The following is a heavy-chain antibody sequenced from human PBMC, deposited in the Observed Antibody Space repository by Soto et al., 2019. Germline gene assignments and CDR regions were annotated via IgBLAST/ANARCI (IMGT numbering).Heavy chain of an antibody. CDR2: IIPILGIA. D-gene: IGHD6-13*01. V-gene: IGHV1-69*08. J-gene: IGHJ4*02. CDR1: GGTFSSYT. CDR3: ARDGSSSWYYFDY. Sequence: QVQLVQSGAEVKKPGSSVKVSCKASGGTFSSYTICWVRQAPGQGLEWMGRIIPILGIANYAQKFQGRVTITADKSTSTAYMELSSLRSEDTAVYYCARDGSSSWYYFDYWGQGTLVTVSS.